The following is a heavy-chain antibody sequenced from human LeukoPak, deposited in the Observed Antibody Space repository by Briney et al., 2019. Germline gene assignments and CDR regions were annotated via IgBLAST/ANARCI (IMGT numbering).Heavy chain of an antibody. D-gene: IGHD7-27*01. J-gene: IGHJ4*02. Sequence: GGSLRLSCAASGFTFSSYAMHWVRQAPGKGLEWVAVISYDGSNKYYADSVKGRFTISRDNSKNTLYLQMNSLRAEDTAVYYCARGNWGSGFDYWGQGTLVTVSS. CDR1: GFTFSSYA. CDR3: ARGNWGSGFDY. CDR2: ISYDGSNK. V-gene: IGHV3-30-3*01.